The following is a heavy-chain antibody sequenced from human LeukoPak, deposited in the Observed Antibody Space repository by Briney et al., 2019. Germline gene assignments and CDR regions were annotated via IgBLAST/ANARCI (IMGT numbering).Heavy chain of an antibody. D-gene: IGHD2-15*01. CDR2: ISYDGSNK. J-gene: IGHJ4*02. CDR1: GFTFSSYA. V-gene: IGHV3-30*04. Sequence: PGGSLRLSCAASGFTFSSYAMHWVRQAPGKGLEWVAVISYDGSNKYYADSVKGRFTISRDNSKNTLYLQMNSLRAEDTAVYYCARGLGGTPGLGYCSGGSCPIYDYWGQGTLVTVSS. CDR3: ARGLGGTPGLGYCSGGSCPIYDY.